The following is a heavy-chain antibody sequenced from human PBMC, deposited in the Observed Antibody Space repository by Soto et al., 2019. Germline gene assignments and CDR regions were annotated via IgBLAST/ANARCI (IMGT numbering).Heavy chain of an antibody. D-gene: IGHD4-17*01. J-gene: IGHJ4*02. CDR1: GGSISSGGSY. CDR3: AKTARADYGDYYFDY. V-gene: IGHV4-31*03. CDR2: IYYSGST. Sequence: SETLSLTCTVSGGSISSGGSYWSWIRQHPGKGLEWIGYIYYSGSTYYNPSLRSRVTISVDTSKNQFSLKLSSVTAADTAVYYCAKTARADYGDYYFDYWGQGTLVTVSS.